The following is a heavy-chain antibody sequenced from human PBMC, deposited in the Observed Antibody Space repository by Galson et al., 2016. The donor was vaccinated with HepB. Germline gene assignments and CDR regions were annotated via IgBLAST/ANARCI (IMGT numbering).Heavy chain of an antibody. V-gene: IGHV3-33*01. CDR3: VRDYSLIRVVRTD. J-gene: IGHJ1*01. Sequence: SLRLSCAASGFSVSNSGMHWVRQAPGKGLEWLTVIWSDGIDKYYADSVKGRFSISRDNSRNTLYLQMNSLRVDGTAVYYCVRDYSLIRVVRTDWGQGTLLIVSS. CDR1: GFSVSNSG. D-gene: IGHD3-10*01. CDR2: IWSDGIDK.